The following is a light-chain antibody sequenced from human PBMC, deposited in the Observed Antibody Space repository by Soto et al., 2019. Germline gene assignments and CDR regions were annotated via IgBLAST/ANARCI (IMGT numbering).Light chain of an antibody. CDR2: EVS. V-gene: IGLV2-14*01. J-gene: IGLJ1*01. Sequence: QSALTQPASVSGSPGQSITISGTGTSSDVGGYNDVSWYQQHPGKAPEFMIYEVSTRPSGVYNRVSGFKSGNTASLTISRLKAEDEADYYFSSYTPSSTYVFGTGTMLTVL. CDR1: SSDVGGYND. CDR3: SSYTPSSTYV.